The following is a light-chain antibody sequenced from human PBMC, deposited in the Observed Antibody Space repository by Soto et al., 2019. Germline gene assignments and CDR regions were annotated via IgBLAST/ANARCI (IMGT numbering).Light chain of an antibody. Sequence: QSALTQPPSASGSPGQSVTISCTGTSSDVGGYNYVSWYQQHPGKAPKLMIYEVSKRPSGVPDRFSGSKSGNTASLTVSGLQAEDEADYYCSSYAVSHKLVFGTGTKVTVL. J-gene: IGLJ1*01. V-gene: IGLV2-8*01. CDR3: SSYAVSHKLV. CDR2: EVS. CDR1: SSDVGGYNY.